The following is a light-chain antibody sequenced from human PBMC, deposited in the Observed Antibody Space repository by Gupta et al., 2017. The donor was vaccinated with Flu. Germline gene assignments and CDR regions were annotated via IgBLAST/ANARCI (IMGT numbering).Light chain of an antibody. Sequence: DIQLTQSPSFLSASVGDRVTITCRASQGISSYLAWYQQKPGKAPKLLISRASTLQSGVPSRFSGSGSGTEFSLTISSLRPEDFATYYCQQLSDYPPTFGQGTKVEIK. CDR3: QQLSDYPPT. J-gene: IGKJ1*01. CDR2: RAS. CDR1: QGISSY. V-gene: IGKV1-9*01.